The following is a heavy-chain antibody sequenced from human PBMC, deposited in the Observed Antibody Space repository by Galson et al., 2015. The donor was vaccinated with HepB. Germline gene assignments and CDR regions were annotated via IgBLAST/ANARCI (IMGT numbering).Heavy chain of an antibody. CDR2: ISGSGGST. D-gene: IGHD4-17*01. CDR1: GFTFSSYA. J-gene: IGHJ4*02. CDR3: ATAIEGDYEYYFDY. V-gene: IGHV3-23*01. Sequence: SLRLSCAASGFTFSSYAMSWVRQAPGKGLEWVSAISGSGGSTYYADSVKGRFTISRDNSKNTLYLQMNSLRAEDTAVYYCATAIEGDYEYYFDYWGQGTLVTVSS.